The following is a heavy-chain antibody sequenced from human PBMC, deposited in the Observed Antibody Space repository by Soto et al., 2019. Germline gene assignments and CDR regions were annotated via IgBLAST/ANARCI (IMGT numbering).Heavy chain of an antibody. CDR3: AAEGYSYGSYYYYYGMDV. D-gene: IGHD5-18*01. Sequence: SVKVSCKASGFTFTSSAMQWVRQARGQRLEWIGWIVVGSGNTNYAQKFQERVTITRDMSTSTAYMELSSLRSEDTAVYYCAAEGYSYGSYYYYYGMDVWGQGTTVTV. J-gene: IGHJ6*02. CDR1: GFTFTSSA. V-gene: IGHV1-58*02. CDR2: IVVGSGNT.